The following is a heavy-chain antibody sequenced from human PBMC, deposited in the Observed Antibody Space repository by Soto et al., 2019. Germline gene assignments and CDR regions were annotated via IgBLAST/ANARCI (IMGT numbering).Heavy chain of an antibody. V-gene: IGHV1-18*01. D-gene: IGHD6-13*01. CDR1: GYTFTSYG. CDR3: ARPSGMRVIAAAGIEAYYDAFDI. J-gene: IGHJ3*02. CDR2: ISAYNGNT. Sequence: ASVKVSCKASGYTFTSYGISWVRQAPGQGLEWMGWISAYNGNTNYAQKLQGRVTMTTDTSTSTAYMELRSLRSDDTAVYYCARPSGMRVIAAAGIEAYYDAFDIWGQGTMVTVSS.